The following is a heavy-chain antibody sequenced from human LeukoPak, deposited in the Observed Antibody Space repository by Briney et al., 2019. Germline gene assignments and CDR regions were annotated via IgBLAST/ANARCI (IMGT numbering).Heavy chain of an antibody. D-gene: IGHD6-13*01. CDR3: ARGFHSSSWYYFDY. CDR1: GYTFTGYY. J-gene: IGHJ4*02. Sequence: GASVKVSCKAPGYTFTGYYMHWVRQAPGQGLEWMGRINPNSGGTNYAQKFQGRVTMTRDTSISTAYMELSRLRSDDTAVYYCARGFHSSSWYYFDYWGQGTLVTVSS. CDR2: INPNSGGT. V-gene: IGHV1-2*06.